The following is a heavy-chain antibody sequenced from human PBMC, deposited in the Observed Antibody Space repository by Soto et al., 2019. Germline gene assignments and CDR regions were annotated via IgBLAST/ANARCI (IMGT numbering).Heavy chain of an antibody. Sequence: SGPTLVNPTQTLTLTCTFSGFSLSTSGVGVGWIRQPPGEALERLALIYWNDDKRYSPSLKSRLTITKDTSRNQVVLTMTNMDPVDTATYYCAHSGGSCYPHCSDFQHWGQGTLVTVSS. CDR3: AHSGGSCYPHCSDFQH. D-gene: IGHD2-15*01. J-gene: IGHJ1*01. CDR1: GFSLSTSGVG. V-gene: IGHV2-5*01. CDR2: IYWNDDK.